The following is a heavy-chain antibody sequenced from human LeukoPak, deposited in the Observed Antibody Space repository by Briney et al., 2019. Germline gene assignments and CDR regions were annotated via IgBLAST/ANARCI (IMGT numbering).Heavy chain of an antibody. Sequence: PGRSLRLSCAASGFTFSTYIMHWVRQAPGKGLEWVAVISYDGSKKYYADSVKGRFTISRDNSKNTLYLQMNSLRAEDTAVYYCARPKDYYDSSGYYLNWFDPWGQGTLVTVSS. J-gene: IGHJ5*02. CDR2: ISYDGSKK. CDR3: ARPKDYYDSSGYYLNWFDP. D-gene: IGHD3-22*01. CDR1: GFTFSTYI. V-gene: IGHV3-30-3*01.